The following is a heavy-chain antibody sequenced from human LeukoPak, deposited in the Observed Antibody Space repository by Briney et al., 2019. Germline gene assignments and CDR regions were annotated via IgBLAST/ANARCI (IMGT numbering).Heavy chain of an antibody. CDR2: IGTAGDT. Sequence: PGGSLRLSCAASGFTFSSYDMHWVRQATGKGLEWVSAIGTAGDTYYPGSVKGRFTISRENAKNSLYLQMNSLRAGDTAVYYCARDNRRYDSSGYYYGDGAFDIWGQGTMVTVSS. CDR1: GFTFSSYD. D-gene: IGHD3-22*01. V-gene: IGHV3-13*01. J-gene: IGHJ3*02. CDR3: ARDNRRYDSSGYYYGDGAFDI.